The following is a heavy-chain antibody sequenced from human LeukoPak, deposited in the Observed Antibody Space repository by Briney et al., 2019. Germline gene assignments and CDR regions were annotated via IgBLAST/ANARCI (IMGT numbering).Heavy chain of an antibody. CDR1: GFTFSSYS. V-gene: IGHV3-20*04. CDR2: INWNGGST. J-gene: IGHJ4*02. D-gene: IGHD3-10*01. Sequence: SGGSLRLSCAASGFTFSSYSMTWVRQVPGKGLEWVSGINWNGGSTGYADSVKGRFTISRDNAKNSLFLQMNSLRAEDTALYYCARRRVTVVRGVDITSYYFDYWGQGTLVTVSS. CDR3: ARRRVTVVRGVDITSYYFDY.